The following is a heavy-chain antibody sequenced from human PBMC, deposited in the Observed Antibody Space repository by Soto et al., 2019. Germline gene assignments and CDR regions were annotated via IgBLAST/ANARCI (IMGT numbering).Heavy chain of an antibody. CDR1: EFTFSNYA. D-gene: IGHD6-13*01. J-gene: IGHJ6*02. V-gene: IGHV3-23*01. Sequence: GGSLRLSCAASEFTFSNYAMGWARQAPGKGLEWVSIISDSGGSTDYADSVKGRFTISRDNSKNTLYLQMNSLRAEDTAVYYCARDSSSWYGPHYYYYGMDVWGQGTTVTVSS. CDR2: ISDSGGST. CDR3: ARDSSSWYGPHYYYYGMDV.